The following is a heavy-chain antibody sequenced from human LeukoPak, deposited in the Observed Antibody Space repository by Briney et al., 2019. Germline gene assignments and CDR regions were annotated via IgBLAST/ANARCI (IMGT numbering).Heavy chain of an antibody. CDR2: ISSSSSYI. J-gene: IGHJ4*02. Sequence: GGSLRLSCAASGFTFSSYSMNWVRQAPGKGLEWASSISSSSSYIYYADSVKGRFTISRDNAKNSLYLQMNSLRAEDTAVYYCAGRGDLIFDYWGLGTLVTVSS. V-gene: IGHV3-21*01. CDR3: AGRGDLIFDY. CDR1: GFTFSSYS. D-gene: IGHD4-17*01.